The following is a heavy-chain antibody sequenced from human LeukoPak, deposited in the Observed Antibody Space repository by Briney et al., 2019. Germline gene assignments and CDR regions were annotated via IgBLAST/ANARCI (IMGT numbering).Heavy chain of an antibody. J-gene: IGHJ6*02. CDR3: ARDGPVRGDSSGWSRPNYMDV. CDR1: GFTFSSYG. V-gene: IGHV3-33*08. Sequence: GGSLRLSCAASGFTFSSYGMHWVRQAPGKGLVWVAVIWYDGSNKYYADSVKGRFTISRDNSKNTLYLQMNSLRAEDTAVYYCARDGPVRGDSSGWSRPNYMDVWGQGTTVTVSS. CDR2: IWYDGSNK. D-gene: IGHD6-19*01.